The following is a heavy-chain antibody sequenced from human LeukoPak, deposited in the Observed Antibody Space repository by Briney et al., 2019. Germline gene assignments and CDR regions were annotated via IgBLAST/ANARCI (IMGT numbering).Heavy chain of an antibody. V-gene: IGHV4-30-2*01. J-gene: IGHJ4*02. D-gene: IGHD3-3*01. CDR2: IYHSGST. CDR1: GGSISSGGYS. CDR3: ARGGEALDY. Sequence: SETLSLTCAVSGGSISSGGYSWSWIRQPPGKGLEWIGYIYHSGSTYYNPSLKSRVTISVDRSKNQFSLKLSSVTAADTAVYYCARGGEALDYWGQGTLVTVSS.